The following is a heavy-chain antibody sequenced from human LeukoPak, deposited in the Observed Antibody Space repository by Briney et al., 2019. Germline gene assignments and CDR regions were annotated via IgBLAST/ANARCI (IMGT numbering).Heavy chain of an antibody. D-gene: IGHD3-16*01. Sequence: KSGGSLRLSCAASGFTFSSYVMTWVRQVPGKGLEWVSAISGSGGGTYYADSVKGRFTLSRDNSKNTLYLQMNSRRVEDTAVYYCAKDGGRGSPGDYMDVWGKGTTVTVSS. CDR1: GFTFSSYV. CDR2: ISGSGGGT. J-gene: IGHJ6*03. V-gene: IGHV3-23*01. CDR3: AKDGGRGSPGDYMDV.